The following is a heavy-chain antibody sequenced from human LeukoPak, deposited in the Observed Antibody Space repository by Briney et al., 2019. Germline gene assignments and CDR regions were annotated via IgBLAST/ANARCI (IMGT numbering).Heavy chain of an antibody. CDR3: ARDGLGCSGGSCYQRAFDY. V-gene: IGHV4-38-2*02. D-gene: IGHD2-15*01. J-gene: IGHJ4*02. CDR2: IYHSGST. CDR1: GGSFSGYY. Sequence: PSETLSLTCAVYGGSFSGYYWGWIRQPPGKGLEWIGSIYHSGSTYYNPSLKSRVTISVDTSKNQFSLKLSSVTAADTAVYYCARDGLGCSGGSCYQRAFDYWGQGTLVTVSS.